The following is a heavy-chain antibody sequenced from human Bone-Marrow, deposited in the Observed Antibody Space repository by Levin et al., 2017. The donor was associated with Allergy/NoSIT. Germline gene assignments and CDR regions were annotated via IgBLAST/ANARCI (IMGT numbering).Heavy chain of an antibody. D-gene: IGHD4-17*01. V-gene: IGHV3-7*01. CDR1: GFTFSSYW. Sequence: LSLPCAASGFTFSSYWMSWVRQAPGKGLEWVANIKEDGTDKYYVDSVKGRFTISRDNAKNSLYLQMNSLRAEDTAVYYCAIFFYGDYDYWGHGTLVTVSS. J-gene: IGHJ4*01. CDR2: IKEDGTDK. CDR3: AIFFYGDYDY.